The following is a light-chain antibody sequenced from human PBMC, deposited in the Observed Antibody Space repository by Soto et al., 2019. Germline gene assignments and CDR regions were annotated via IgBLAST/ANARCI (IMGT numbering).Light chain of an antibody. V-gene: IGKV1-39*01. Sequence: DIQMTRSPSSLSASVGDRVTITCRASQPISNYLNWYQHKPGKAPKVLIYAASNLHSGVPSRFSGSGSGTDFTLTISSLQPEDFATYYCQQSSSYSRTFGQGTKVDIK. J-gene: IGKJ2*02. CDR1: QPISNY. CDR3: QQSSSYSRT. CDR2: AAS.